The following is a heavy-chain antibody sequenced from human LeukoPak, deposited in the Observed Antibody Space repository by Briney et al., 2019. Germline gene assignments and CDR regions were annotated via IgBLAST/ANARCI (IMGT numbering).Heavy chain of an antibody. CDR1: GYTFTGYY. Sequence: PLASVKVSCKASGYTFTGYYMHWVRQAPGQGLEWMGWINPNSGGTSYAQKFQGRVTMTRDTSISTAYMELSRLRSDDTAVYYCARDRGTYRLMDYWGQGTLVTVSS. V-gene: IGHV1-2*02. J-gene: IGHJ4*02. D-gene: IGHD3-16*02. CDR2: INPNSGGT. CDR3: ARDRGTYRLMDY.